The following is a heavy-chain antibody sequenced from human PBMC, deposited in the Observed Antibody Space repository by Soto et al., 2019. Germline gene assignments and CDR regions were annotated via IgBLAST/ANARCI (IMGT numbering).Heavy chain of an antibody. D-gene: IGHD2-15*01. CDR3: ARGYEFGGNSDAFDV. V-gene: IGHV1-69*12. CDR1: GGSFRREA. J-gene: IGHJ3*01. Sequence: QVELVQSGAEVKKPGSSVKVSCKASGGSFRREAINWVRQAPGQGPEWMGGILPFFGTADYAQKFQGRVTLTAVVSTTTVYMELGSLRFEDTAVYYCARGYEFGGNSDAFDVWGQGTMVIVSS. CDR2: ILPFFGTA.